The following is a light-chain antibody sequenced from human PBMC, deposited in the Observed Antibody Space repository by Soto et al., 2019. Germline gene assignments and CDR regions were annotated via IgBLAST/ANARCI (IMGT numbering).Light chain of an antibody. CDR2: AAS. CDR3: QQSYSTPIT. Sequence: DIQMTQSPSSLSASLGDRFTITWRASQSISSYLNWYQQKPGKAPKLLIYAASSLQSGVPSRFSGSGSGTDFTLTISSLQPEDFATYYCQQSYSTPITFGQGTRLEIK. V-gene: IGKV1-39*01. J-gene: IGKJ5*01. CDR1: QSISSY.